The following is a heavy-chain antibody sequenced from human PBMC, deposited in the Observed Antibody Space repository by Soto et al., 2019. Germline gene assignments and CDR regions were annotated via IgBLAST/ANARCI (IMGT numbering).Heavy chain of an antibody. V-gene: IGHV4-61*01. CDR3: ESPGGYYYDIRGWVDAFDF. J-gene: IGHJ3*01. D-gene: IGHD3-22*01. CDR2: IYYSGST. Sequence: SETLSLTCTVSGGSVSSGSYYWSWIRQPPGKGLEWIGYIYYSGSTNYNPSLKSRVTISVDTSKNQFSLKLSSVTAADTAVYYWESPGGYYYDIRGWVDAFDFWGQGTMVTVSS. CDR1: GGSVSSGSYY.